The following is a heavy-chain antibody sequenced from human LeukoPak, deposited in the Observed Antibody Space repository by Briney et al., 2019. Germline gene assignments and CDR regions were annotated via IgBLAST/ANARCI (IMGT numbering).Heavy chain of an antibody. J-gene: IGHJ2*01. V-gene: IGHV1-69*04. CDR3: ARYDSSGKRYFDL. Sequence: ASVKVSCKASGGTFSSYAISWVRQAPGQGLELMGRIIPILGIANYAQKFQGRVTITADKSTSTAYMELSSLRSEDTAVYYCARYDSSGKRYFDLWGRGTLVTVSS. CDR2: IIPILGIA. CDR1: GGTFSSYA. D-gene: IGHD3-22*01.